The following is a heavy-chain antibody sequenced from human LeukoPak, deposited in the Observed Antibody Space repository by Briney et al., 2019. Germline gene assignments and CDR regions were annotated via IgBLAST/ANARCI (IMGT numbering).Heavy chain of an antibody. Sequence: GGSLRLSYAASGFTFSSYGTHWVRQAPGKGLEWVSAISGSGGSTYYADSVKGRFTISRDNSKNTLYLQMNSLRAEDTAVYYCAKLRGGGYYGDESYWYFDLWGRGTLVTVSS. CDR2: ISGSGGST. V-gene: IGHV3-23*01. J-gene: IGHJ2*01. CDR3: AKLRGGGYYGDESYWYFDL. D-gene: IGHD4-17*01. CDR1: GFTFSSYG.